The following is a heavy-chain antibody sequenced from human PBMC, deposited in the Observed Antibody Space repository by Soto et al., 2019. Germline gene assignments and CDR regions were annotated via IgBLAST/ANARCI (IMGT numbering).Heavy chain of an antibody. Sequence: GGPRRPPCAPSGITLSDYVMHWVRKAPGKGRGWGAVLWYHGSDKFYADSAKGRFTISRDNSKNTLYLQMTSLRAEAPAVYYWARDHVGQSRNFVFATWGQGT. D-gene: IGHD1-26*01. J-gene: IGHJ5*02. CDR3: ARDHVGQSRNFVFAT. CDR2: LWYHGSDK. V-gene: IGHV3-33*01. CDR1: GITLSDYV.